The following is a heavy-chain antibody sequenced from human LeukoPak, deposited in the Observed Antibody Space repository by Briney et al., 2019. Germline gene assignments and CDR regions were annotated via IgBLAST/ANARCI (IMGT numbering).Heavy chain of an antibody. CDR1: GYSFIGYY. Sequence: ASAKVSCKASGYSFIGYYIHWVRQAPGQGLEWMGWVNPHSGGTKFAQKFQGRVTMTRDTSINTAYMEASSLRSDDTAVYYCARDIGDYYGSGSYWLLWGQGTLVTVAS. V-gene: IGHV1-2*02. D-gene: IGHD3-10*01. CDR3: ARDIGDYYGSGSYWLL. J-gene: IGHJ4*02. CDR2: VNPHSGGT.